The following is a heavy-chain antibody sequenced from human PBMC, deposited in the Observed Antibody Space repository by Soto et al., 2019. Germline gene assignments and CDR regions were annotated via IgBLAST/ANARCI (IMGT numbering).Heavy chain of an antibody. J-gene: IGHJ6*02. Sequence: PSETLSLTCTVSGGSISSFYWSWIRQPPGKGLEWIGYIYYSGSTNYNPSLKSRVTISVDTSKNQFSLKLSSVTAADTAVYYCARVLGSSYGMDGWGQGNTVTVSS. CDR1: GGSISSFY. V-gene: IGHV4-59*01. CDR2: IYYSGST. CDR3: ARVLGSSYGMDG.